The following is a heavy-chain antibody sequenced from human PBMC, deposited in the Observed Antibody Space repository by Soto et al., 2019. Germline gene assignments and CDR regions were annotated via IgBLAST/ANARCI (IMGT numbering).Heavy chain of an antibody. CDR2: INAGNGNT. D-gene: IGHD3-10*01. Sequence: ASVKVSCKASGYTFTSYAMHWVRQAPGQRLEWMGWINAGNGNTKYSQKFQGRVTITRDTSASTAYMELSSLRSEDTAVYYCARPSGDFAHLDVFDIGAQGKMVTFSS. J-gene: IGHJ3*02. CDR3: ARPSGDFAHLDVFDI. V-gene: IGHV1-3*01. CDR1: GYTFTSYA.